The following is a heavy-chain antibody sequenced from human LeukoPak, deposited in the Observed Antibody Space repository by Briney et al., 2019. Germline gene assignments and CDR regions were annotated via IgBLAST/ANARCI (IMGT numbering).Heavy chain of an antibody. J-gene: IGHJ6*02. CDR3: GRYYVMDV. CDR2: ISDSGGST. V-gene: IGHV3-23*01. Sequence: GGSLRLSCAASGFTFSTYVMNWVRQAPGKGLEWVPTISDSGGSTYYADSVKGRFTISRDNSKSTLYLQMNSLRAEDTAVYYCGRYYVMDVWGQGTSVTVSS. CDR1: GFTFSTYV.